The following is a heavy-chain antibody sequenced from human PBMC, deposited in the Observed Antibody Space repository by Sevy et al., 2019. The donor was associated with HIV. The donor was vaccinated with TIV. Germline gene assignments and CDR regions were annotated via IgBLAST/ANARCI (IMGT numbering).Heavy chain of an antibody. D-gene: IGHD3-22*01. Sequence: GGSLRLSCAASEFTFSSYEMNWVRQAPGKGLEWVSYISSSGSLIYYADSVKGRFTISRDNAKNSLYLQMNSRRAEDTAVYYCAGGVVIGTTFDYWGQGTLVTVSS. J-gene: IGHJ4*02. CDR2: ISSSGSLI. V-gene: IGHV3-48*03. CDR1: EFTFSSYE. CDR3: AGGVVIGTTFDY.